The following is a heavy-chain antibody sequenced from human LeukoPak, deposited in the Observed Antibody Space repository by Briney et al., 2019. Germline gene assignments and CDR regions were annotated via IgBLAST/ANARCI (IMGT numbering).Heavy chain of an antibody. V-gene: IGHV3-48*01. D-gene: IGHD2-15*01. CDR2: ISSSSSTI. J-gene: IGHJ5*02. Sequence: GGSLRLSCAASGFTFSSYSMNWVRQAPGKGLEWVSYISSSSSTIYYADSVKGRFTISRDNVKNSLYLQMNSLRAEDTAVYYCASKGSPPTAWGQGTLVTVSS. CDR1: GFTFSSYS. CDR3: ASKGSPPTA.